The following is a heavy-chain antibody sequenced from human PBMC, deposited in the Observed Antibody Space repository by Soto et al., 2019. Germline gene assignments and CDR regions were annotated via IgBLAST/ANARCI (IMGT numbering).Heavy chain of an antibody. V-gene: IGHV3-23*01. CDR1: GFTFSSYS. Sequence: GGSLRLSCAASGFTFSSYSMNWVRQAPGKGLEWVSAISGSGGSTYYADSVKGRFTISRDNSKNTLYLQMNSLRAEDTAVYYCAKYYGSRKKYYFDYWGQGTLVTVSS. J-gene: IGHJ4*02. D-gene: IGHD4-17*01. CDR2: ISGSGGST. CDR3: AKYYGSRKKYYFDY.